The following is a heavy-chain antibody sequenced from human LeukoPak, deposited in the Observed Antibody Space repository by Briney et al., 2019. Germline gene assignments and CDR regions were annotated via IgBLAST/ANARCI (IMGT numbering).Heavy chain of an antibody. CDR1: GLTFSDYA. D-gene: IGHD6-13*01. V-gene: IGHV3-48*01. Sequence: GGSLRLSCAASGLTFSDYAMNWVRQAPGKGLEWVSYISSSSTNIYYADSVKGRFTISRDNAKNSLYLQMNSLRVEDTAVYYCARAAYSSTWYSRYFDLWGRGTLVTVSS. CDR3: ARAAYSSTWYSRYFDL. CDR2: ISSSSTNI. J-gene: IGHJ2*01.